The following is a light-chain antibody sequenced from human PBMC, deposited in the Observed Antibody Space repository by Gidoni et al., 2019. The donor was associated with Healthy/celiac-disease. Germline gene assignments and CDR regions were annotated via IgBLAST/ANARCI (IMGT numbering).Light chain of an antibody. CDR1: QSISSW. Sequence: DIQMTQSPSTLSASVGDRVTITCRTSQSISSWLAWYQQKPGKAPKLLIYKASSLESGFTSRFSGSGSGTEFTLNIRSMQTDDCATYDCQHHRTFGQGTKVEIK. CDR2: KAS. CDR3: QHHRT. V-gene: IGKV1-5*03. J-gene: IGKJ1*01.